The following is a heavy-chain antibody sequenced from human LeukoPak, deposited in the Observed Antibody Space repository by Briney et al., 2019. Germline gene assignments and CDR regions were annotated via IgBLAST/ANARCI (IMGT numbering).Heavy chain of an antibody. CDR1: GGTFSRYA. J-gene: IGHJ4*02. CDR2: INPNSGGT. CDR3: ARVVVRDANNYKDY. Sequence: ASVKVSCKASGGTFSRYAMSWVRQAPGQGLEWMGWINPNSGGTNYAQKFQGRVTMTRDTSISTAYMELSRLRSDDTAVYYCARVVVRDANNYKDYWGQGTLVTVSS. V-gene: IGHV1-2*02. D-gene: IGHD5-24*01.